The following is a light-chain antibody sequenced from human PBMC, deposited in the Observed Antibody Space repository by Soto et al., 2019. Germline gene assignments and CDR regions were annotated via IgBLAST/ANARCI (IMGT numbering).Light chain of an antibody. V-gene: IGLV4-69*01. Sequence: QLVLTQWPSASASLGASVKLTCTLSSGHSNYAIAWHQQQSEKGPRYLMKLNSDGSHSKGDGIPDRFSGSSSGAERYLTISSLQSEDEADYYCQTWGSGFVLFGAGTKLTVL. CDR2: LNSDGSH. CDR3: QTWGSGFVL. CDR1: SGHSNYA. J-gene: IGLJ2*01.